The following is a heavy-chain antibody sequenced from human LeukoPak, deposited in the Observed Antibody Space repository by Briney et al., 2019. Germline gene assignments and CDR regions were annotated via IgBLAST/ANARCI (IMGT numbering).Heavy chain of an antibody. CDR2: IYHSGST. Sequence: SETLSLTCTVSGYSISSGYYWGWIRQPPGKGLEWLGCIYHSGSTYYTPSLKSRVTISVDTSKNQFSLKLSSVTAADTAVYYCARSGPEYSSSFDYWGQGTLVTVSS. D-gene: IGHD6-6*01. V-gene: IGHV4-38-2*02. CDR3: ARSGPEYSSSFDY. CDR1: GYSISSGYY. J-gene: IGHJ4*02.